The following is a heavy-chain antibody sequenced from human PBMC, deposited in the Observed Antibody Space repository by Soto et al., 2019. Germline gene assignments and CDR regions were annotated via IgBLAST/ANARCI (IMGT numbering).Heavy chain of an antibody. CDR2: ISAYNGNT. V-gene: IGHV1-18*01. Sequence: ASVKVSCKASGYTFTSYGISWVRQAPGQGLEWMGWISAYNGNTNYAQKLQGRVTMTTDTSTSTAYMELRSLRSDDTAVYYCAREGYSSGWYEVRYFDYWGQGTLVTVS. J-gene: IGHJ4*02. D-gene: IGHD6-19*01. CDR1: GYTFTSYG. CDR3: AREGYSSGWYEVRYFDY.